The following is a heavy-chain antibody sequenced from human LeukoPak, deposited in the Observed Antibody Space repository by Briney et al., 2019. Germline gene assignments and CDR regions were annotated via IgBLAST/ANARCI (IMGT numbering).Heavy chain of an antibody. J-gene: IGHJ4*02. CDR1: GFTVSSNY. CDR2: IYSGGSS. V-gene: IGHV3-66*01. Sequence: GGSLRLSCAASGFTVSSNYMSWVRQAPGKGLEWVSVIYSGGSSYYADSVKGRFTISRDNSKNTLYLQMNSLRAEDTAVYYCAREKLATIISYFDYWGQGTLVTVSS. CDR3: AREKLATIISYFDY. D-gene: IGHD5-24*01.